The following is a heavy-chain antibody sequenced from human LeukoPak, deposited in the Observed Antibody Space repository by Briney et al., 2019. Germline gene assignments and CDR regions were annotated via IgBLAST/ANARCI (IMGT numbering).Heavy chain of an antibody. CDR2: VTGSGGNT. J-gene: IGHJ4*02. D-gene: IGHD5-18*01. Sequence: GGSLRLSCAASGFTPSNYAVTWVRRAPGKGLEWVSTVTGSGGNTYYADSVKGRFTISRDNSKNTLYLQMNSLRAEDTAVYYCAKANLVYSYGSEYWGQGTLVTVSS. V-gene: IGHV3-23*01. CDR3: AKANLVYSYGSEY. CDR1: GFTPSNYA.